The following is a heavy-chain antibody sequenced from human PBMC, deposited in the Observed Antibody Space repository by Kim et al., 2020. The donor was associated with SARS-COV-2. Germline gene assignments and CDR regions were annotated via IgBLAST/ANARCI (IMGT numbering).Heavy chain of an antibody. J-gene: IGHJ6*02. D-gene: IGHD3-10*01. Sequence: SMEGRFTRYRDNSENTLYLQLNSLRPEDTAVYYCAKALLRGVNFYYYGMDVWGQGTTVTVSS. V-gene: IGHV3-30*02. CDR3: AKALLRGVNFYYYGMDV.